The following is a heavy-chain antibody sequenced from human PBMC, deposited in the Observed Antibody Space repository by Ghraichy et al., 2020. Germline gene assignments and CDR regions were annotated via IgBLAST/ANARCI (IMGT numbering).Heavy chain of an antibody. Sequence: GGSLRLSCAASGFTFSSYAMSWVRQAPGKGLEWVSAISGSGGSTYYADSVKGRFTISRDNSKNTLYLQMNSLRAEDTAVYYCAKVIVVPAAIYEDWFDPRGQGTLVTVSS. V-gene: IGHV3-23*01. CDR1: GFTFSSYA. CDR2: ISGSGGST. CDR3: AKVIVVPAAIYEDWFDP. D-gene: IGHD2-2*01. J-gene: IGHJ5*02.